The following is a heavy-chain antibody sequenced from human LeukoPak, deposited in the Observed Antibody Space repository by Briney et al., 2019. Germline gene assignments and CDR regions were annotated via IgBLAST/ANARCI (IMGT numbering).Heavy chain of an antibody. Sequence: PGGSLRLSCAASGFSVITNYMSWVRQAPGKGLEWVSVIYSGGTTYYADSVKGRFTISRDNSKNTLYLQMDSLRVEDTAVYYCAREISRLYYDILTGYSDWGRGTLVTVSS. V-gene: IGHV3-53*01. CDR2: IYSGGTT. J-gene: IGHJ4*02. CDR3: AREISRLYYDILTGYSD. D-gene: IGHD3-9*01. CDR1: GFSVITNY.